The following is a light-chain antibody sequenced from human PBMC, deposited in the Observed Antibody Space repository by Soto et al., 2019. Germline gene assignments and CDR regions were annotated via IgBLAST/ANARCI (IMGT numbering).Light chain of an antibody. V-gene: IGKV3D-15*01. CDR3: QQYDHLPLT. Sequence: EIVMTQSPAPLSVSPGERATLSCRASQSVNIHLAWYQQKPGQAPRLLIYGASARATGIPAKFSGSGSGTDFTFTISSLQPEDIATYYCQQYDHLPLTFGGGTKVDI. CDR2: GAS. J-gene: IGKJ4*01. CDR1: QSVNIH.